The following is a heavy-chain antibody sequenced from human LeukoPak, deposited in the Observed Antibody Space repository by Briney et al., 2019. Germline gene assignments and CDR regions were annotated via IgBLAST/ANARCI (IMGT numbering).Heavy chain of an antibody. D-gene: IGHD3-9*01. Sequence: SETLSLTCPVSGGSISSYYWGWIRQPAGKGLEWIGRIYTSGSTNYNPSLKSRVTMSVDTSKNQFSLRLTSVTAADTAVYYCARGAGILTGYSPPRWFDPWGQGTLVTVSS. J-gene: IGHJ5*02. CDR2: IYTSGST. CDR1: GGSISSYY. V-gene: IGHV4-4*07. CDR3: ARGAGILTGYSPPRWFDP.